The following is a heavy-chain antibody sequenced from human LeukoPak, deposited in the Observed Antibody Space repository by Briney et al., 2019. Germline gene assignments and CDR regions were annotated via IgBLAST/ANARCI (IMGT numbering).Heavy chain of an antibody. CDR1: GYTFTSYD. D-gene: IGHD3-3*01. CDR2: MNPNSGNT. J-gene: IGHJ4*02. CDR3: ARGGDTIFGVVIIDNFDY. V-gene: IGHV1-8*01. Sequence: ASVTVSCKASGYTFTSYDINWVRQATGQGLEWMGWMNPNSGNTGYAQKFQGRVTMTRNTSISTAYMELSSLRSEDTAVYYCARGGDTIFGVVIIDNFDYWGQGTLVTVSS.